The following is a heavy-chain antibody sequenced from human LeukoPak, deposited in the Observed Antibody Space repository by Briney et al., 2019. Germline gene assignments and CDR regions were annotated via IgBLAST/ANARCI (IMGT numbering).Heavy chain of an antibody. D-gene: IGHD3-22*01. CDR2: IYTSGST. CDR1: GGSISSSSYY. J-gene: IGHJ4*02. Sequence: SETLSLTCTVSGGSISSSSYYWSWIRQPAGKGLEWIGRIYTSGSTNYNPSLKSRVTMSVDTSKNQFSLKLSSVTAADTAVYYCARDRSLPHYYDSSGYYGDRFFDYWGQGTLVTVSS. V-gene: IGHV4-61*02. CDR3: ARDRSLPHYYDSSGYYGDRFFDY.